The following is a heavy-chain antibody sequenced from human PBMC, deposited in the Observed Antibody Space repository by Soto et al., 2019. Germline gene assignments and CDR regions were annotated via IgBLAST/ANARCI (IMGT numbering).Heavy chain of an antibody. CDR1: GYTFTSYY. CDR3: ARGYYESSGDSWFDY. Sequence: QVQLVQSGAEVKKPGASVKVSCKASGYTFTSYYIHWLRQAHGQGHEWMGIIKPSGDSKNSAQKFQGRVTLTTDTSASTVYMELSSLRSEDTALYYCARGYYESSGDSWFDYWGQGTLVTVSS. CDR2: IKPSGDSK. V-gene: IGHV1-46*01. J-gene: IGHJ4*02. D-gene: IGHD3-22*01.